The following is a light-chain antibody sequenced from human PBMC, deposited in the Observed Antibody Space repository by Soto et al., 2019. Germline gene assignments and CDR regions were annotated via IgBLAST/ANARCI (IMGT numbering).Light chain of an antibody. Sequence: EIVLTPSPGTLSLSPVERATLSCRASQSVSSSYLAWYQQKPGQTPRLLIYGASSRATGIPDRFSGSGSGTDFTLTISRLEPEDFAVYYCQQYGSSPFITFGQGTRLEIK. CDR2: GAS. CDR1: QSVSSSY. V-gene: IGKV3-20*01. CDR3: QQYGSSPFIT. J-gene: IGKJ5*01.